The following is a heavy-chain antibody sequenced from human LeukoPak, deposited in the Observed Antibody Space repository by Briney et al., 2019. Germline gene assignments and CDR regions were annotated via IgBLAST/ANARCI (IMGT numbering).Heavy chain of an antibody. CDR3: ARIRVGPTIDY. J-gene: IGHJ4*02. V-gene: IGHV3-20*04. CDR1: GFTSYEYA. Sequence: GGSLSLACAASGFTSYEYAMSWVCQAPGKGLEWVSSINWNGGDTGYADSVKGRFTISRDNAKNSLYLQINSLRAEDTALYYCARIRVGPTIDYWGQGSVLTLSS. CDR2: INWNGGDT. D-gene: IGHD1-26*01.